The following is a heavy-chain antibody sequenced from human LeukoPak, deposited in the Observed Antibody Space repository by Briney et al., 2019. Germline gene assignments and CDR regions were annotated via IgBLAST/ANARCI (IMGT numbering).Heavy chain of an antibody. D-gene: IGHD6-6*01. J-gene: IGHJ3*02. CDR1: GGSISSSY. CDR2: IYYSGST. CDR3: ARDMGSSDDAFDI. V-gene: IGHV4-59*01. Sequence: PSETLSLTCTVSGGSISSSYWSWIRQPPGKGLEWIGYIYYSGSTNYNPSLKSRVTISVDTSKNQFSLKLSSVTAADTAVYYCARDMGSSDDAFDIWGQGTMVTVSS.